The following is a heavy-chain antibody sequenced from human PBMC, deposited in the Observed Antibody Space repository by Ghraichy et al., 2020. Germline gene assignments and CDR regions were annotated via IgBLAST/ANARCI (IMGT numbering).Heavy chain of an antibody. Sequence: SETLSLTCAVYGGSFSGYYWSWIRQPPGKGLEWIGEINHSGSTNYNPSLKSRVTISVDTSKNQFSLKLSSVTAADTAVYYCAREARNYGSGSLYVGYWGQGTLVTVSS. V-gene: IGHV4-34*01. D-gene: IGHD3-10*01. CDR2: INHSGST. CDR3: AREARNYGSGSLYVGY. J-gene: IGHJ4*02. CDR1: GGSFSGYY.